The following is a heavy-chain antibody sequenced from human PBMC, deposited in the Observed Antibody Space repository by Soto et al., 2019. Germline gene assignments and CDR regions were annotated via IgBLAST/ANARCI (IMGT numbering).Heavy chain of an antibody. CDR1: GGSISSGGYY. V-gene: IGHV4-31*03. CDR2: IYYSGST. CDR3: ARFYGSGSYEESYFDY. Sequence: QVQLQESGPGLVKPSQTLSLTCTVSGGSISSGGYYWSWIRQHPGKGLEWIGYIYYSGSTYYNPSLKSRVTISVVTSKNQFSLKLSSVTAADTAVYYCARFYGSGSYEESYFDYWGQGTLVTVSS. J-gene: IGHJ4*02. D-gene: IGHD3-10*01.